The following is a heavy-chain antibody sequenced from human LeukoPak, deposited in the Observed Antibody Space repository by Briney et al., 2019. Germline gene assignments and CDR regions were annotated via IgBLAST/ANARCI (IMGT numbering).Heavy chain of an antibody. J-gene: IGHJ6*03. D-gene: IGHD5-18*01. Sequence: ASVKVSCKASGGTFSSYAISWVRQAPGQGLEWMGGIIPIFGTANYAQKFPGRVTITTDESTSTAYMELSSLRSEDTAVYYCARSIPGTVDTAMVGYYYMDVWGKGTTVTVSS. CDR2: IIPIFGTA. CDR1: GGTFSSYA. V-gene: IGHV1-69*05. CDR3: ARSIPGTVDTAMVGYYYMDV.